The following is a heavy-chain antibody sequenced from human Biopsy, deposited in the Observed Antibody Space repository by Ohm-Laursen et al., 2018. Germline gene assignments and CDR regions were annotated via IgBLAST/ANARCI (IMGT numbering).Heavy chain of an antibody. D-gene: IGHD3-10*01. CDR3: ARDRMVTIITLVRADTFDI. CDR1: GYTFTDYS. Sequence: VSSVKVSCKASGYTFTDYSLHWVRQAPGQGLEWMGWVNPNSGATNYAQKFQGRVTMASDTSISTAYIELRRLISDDTAVYFCARDRMVTIITLVRADTFDIWGQGTLVGVSS. J-gene: IGHJ3*02. V-gene: IGHV1-2*02. CDR2: VNPNSGAT.